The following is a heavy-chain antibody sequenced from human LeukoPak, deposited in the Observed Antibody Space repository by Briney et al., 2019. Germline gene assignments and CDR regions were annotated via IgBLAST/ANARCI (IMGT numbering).Heavy chain of an antibody. J-gene: IGHJ3*02. D-gene: IGHD3-22*01. V-gene: IGHV4-4*07. Sequence: SETLSLTCTVPGVSISSYYWSWIRQPAGKGLGWIGRIHTSGRTNYKSSLKSRVTISVDTSKNQFSLKLSSVTAADTAVFYCARVPHYYDTSGYQRRSAFDIWGQGTMVTVSS. CDR3: ARVPHYYDTSGYQRRSAFDI. CDR2: IHTSGRT. CDR1: GVSISSYY.